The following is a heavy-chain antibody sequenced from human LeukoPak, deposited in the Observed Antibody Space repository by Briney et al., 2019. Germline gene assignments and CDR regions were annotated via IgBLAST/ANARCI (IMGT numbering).Heavy chain of an antibody. D-gene: IGHD3-9*01. V-gene: IGHV1-69*13. CDR2: LIPIFGTA. Sequence: SVKVSCKASGGTFSSYAISWVRQAPGQGLEWMGGLIPIFGTANYAHKFQGRVTITADESTSTAYMELSSLRSKDTAVYYCARGGDILTGVGEYYFDYWGQGTLVTVSS. J-gene: IGHJ4*02. CDR1: GGTFSSYA. CDR3: ARGGDILTGVGEYYFDY.